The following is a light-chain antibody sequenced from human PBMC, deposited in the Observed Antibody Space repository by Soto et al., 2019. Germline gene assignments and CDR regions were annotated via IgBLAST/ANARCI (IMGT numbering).Light chain of an antibody. CDR1: QSVGRN. V-gene: IGKV3-15*01. J-gene: IGKJ5*01. Sequence: EIVMTQSPATLSVSPGERATVSCRASQSVGRNLAWYQQRPGQPPRLLIYGASTRGTGIPARFSGSGSGTDFTLTIISLQSEDFAVYYCHQYDDWPPITFGQGTRLEIK. CDR2: GAS. CDR3: HQYDDWPPIT.